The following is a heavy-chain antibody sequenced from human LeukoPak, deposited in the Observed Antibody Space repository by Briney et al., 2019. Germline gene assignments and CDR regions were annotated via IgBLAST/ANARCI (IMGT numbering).Heavy chain of an antibody. Sequence: GGSLRLSCAASGFMFSSNWMSWVRLAPGKGLEWVANIKEDGTETYYVDSVKGRFTISRDNAKNSLYLQMNSLRVEGTAVYYCAKDLGAGGGSVFDSWGREPWSPSPQ. CDR1: GFMFSSNW. V-gene: IGHV3-7*03. CDR2: IKEDGTET. D-gene: IGHD3-10*01. CDR3: AKDLGAGGGSVFDS. J-gene: IGHJ4*02.